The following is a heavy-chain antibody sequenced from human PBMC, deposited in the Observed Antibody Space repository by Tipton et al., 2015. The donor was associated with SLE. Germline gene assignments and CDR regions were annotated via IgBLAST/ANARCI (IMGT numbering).Heavy chain of an antibody. D-gene: IGHD3-3*01. CDR3: ARGLGDGFWSGYSRRFDP. V-gene: IGHV3-48*03. CDR1: GFTFSSFE. CDR2: ISSSGSTI. Sequence: SLRLSCAASGFTFSSFEMNWVRQAPGKGLEWVSYISSSGSTIYYADSVKGRFTLSRDNAKTSLYLQMNSLRAEDTAVYYCARGLGDGFWSGYSRRFDPWGQGTLVTVSS. J-gene: IGHJ5*02.